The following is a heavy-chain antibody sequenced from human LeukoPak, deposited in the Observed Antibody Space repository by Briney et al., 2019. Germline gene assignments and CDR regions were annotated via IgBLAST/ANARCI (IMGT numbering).Heavy chain of an antibody. J-gene: IGHJ4*02. CDR1: GFRFDDYY. CDR3: ARHMVLSPCDY. V-gene: IGHV3-11*01. CDR2: ISASGGMM. Sequence: GGSLRLSCAASGFRFDDYYLSWIRQAPGKGLEWISFISASGGMMDHADSVKGRFTISRDNAKNSVCLEMNNLRAEDTAVYHCARHMVLSPCDYWGPGTLVTVSS. D-gene: IGHD4/OR15-4a*01.